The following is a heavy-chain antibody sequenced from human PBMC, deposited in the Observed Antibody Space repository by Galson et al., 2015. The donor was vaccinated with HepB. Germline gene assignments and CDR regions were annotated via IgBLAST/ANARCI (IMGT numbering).Heavy chain of an antibody. J-gene: IGHJ4*02. CDR2: ISSASYTI. CDR3: ATPRATTTAYYFDH. Sequence: SLRLSCAASGFTFSDYSMNWVRQAPGMGLEWVAYISSASYTISYADSVKGRFTISRDNAKNSLYLQMNSLRDEDTAVYYCATPRATTTAYYFDHWGQGTLVTVSS. D-gene: IGHD4-11*01. CDR1: GFTFSDYS. V-gene: IGHV3-48*02.